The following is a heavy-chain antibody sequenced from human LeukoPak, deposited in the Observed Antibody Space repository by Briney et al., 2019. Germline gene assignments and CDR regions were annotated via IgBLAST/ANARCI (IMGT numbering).Heavy chain of an antibody. V-gene: IGHV3-11*01. Sequence: GGSLRLSRAASGFTFSDYYMSWIRQAPGKGLEWVSYISSSGSTIYYADSVKGRFTISRDNAKNSLYLQMNSLRAEDTAVYYCASPHYYYYMDVWGKGTTVTVSS. CDR3: ASPHYYYYMDV. CDR2: ISSSGSTI. CDR1: GFTFSDYY. J-gene: IGHJ6*03.